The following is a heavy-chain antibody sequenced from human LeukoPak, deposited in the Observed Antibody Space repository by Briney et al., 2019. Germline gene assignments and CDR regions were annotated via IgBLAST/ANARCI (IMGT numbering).Heavy chain of an antibody. J-gene: IGHJ5*02. CDR1: GGSFSGYY. CDR3: ARLPGGPRYCSGGSCYPRLDWFDP. CDR2: INHSGST. Sequence: PSETLSLTCAVYGGSFSGYYWSWIRQPPGKGLEWIGEINHSGSTNYNPSLKSRVTISVDTSKNQFSLKLSSVTAADTAVYYCARLPGGPRYCSGGSCYPRLDWFDPWGQGTLVTVSS. D-gene: IGHD2-15*01. V-gene: IGHV4-34*01.